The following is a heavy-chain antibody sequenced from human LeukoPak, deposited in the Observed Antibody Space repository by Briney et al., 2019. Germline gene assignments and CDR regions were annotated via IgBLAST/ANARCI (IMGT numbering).Heavy chain of an antibody. J-gene: IGHJ4*02. CDR2: INPSGGST. CDR3: ARGALTYYYDSSSVRLDY. D-gene: IGHD3-22*01. Sequence: ASVKVSCKASGYTFTSYYMHWVRQTPGQGLEWMGIINPSGGSTSYAQKFQGRVTMTRDTSTSTVYMELSSLRSEDTAVYYCARGALTYYYDSSSVRLDYWGQGTLVTVSS. V-gene: IGHV1-46*01. CDR1: GYTFTSYY.